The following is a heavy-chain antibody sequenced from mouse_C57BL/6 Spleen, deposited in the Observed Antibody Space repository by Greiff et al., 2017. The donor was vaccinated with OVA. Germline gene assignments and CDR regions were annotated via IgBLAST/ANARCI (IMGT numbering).Heavy chain of an antibody. CDR1: GFTFSSYG. V-gene: IGHV5-6*01. CDR2: ISSGGSYT. CDR3: ARQYYYGSSFYAMDY. J-gene: IGHJ4*01. Sequence: EVKLQESGGDLVKPGGSLKLSCAASGFTFSSYGMSWVRQTPDKRLEWVATISSGGSYTYYPDSVNGRFTISRDNAKNTLYLQMSSLKSEDTAMYYCARQYYYGSSFYAMDYWGQGTSVTVSS. D-gene: IGHD1-1*01.